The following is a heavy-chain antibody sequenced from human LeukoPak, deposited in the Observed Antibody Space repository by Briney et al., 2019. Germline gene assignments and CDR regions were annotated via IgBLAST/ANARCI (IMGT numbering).Heavy chain of an antibody. V-gene: IGHV1-69*13. D-gene: IGHD6-6*01. Sequence: GASVKVSCKASGGTFSSYAISWVRQAPGQGLEWVGGIIPIFGTANYAQKFQGRVTITADESTSTAYMELSSLRSEDTAVYYCARTPRTSSSSLPGLYYYYYYMDVWGKGTTVTVSS. J-gene: IGHJ6*03. CDR3: ARTPRTSSSSLPGLYYYYYYMDV. CDR1: GGTFSSYA. CDR2: IIPIFGTA.